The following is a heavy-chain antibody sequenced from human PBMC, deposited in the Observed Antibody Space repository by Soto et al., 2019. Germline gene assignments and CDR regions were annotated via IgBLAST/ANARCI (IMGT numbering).Heavy chain of an antibody. J-gene: IGHJ4*02. CDR2: ISGSGAST. CDR3: AKGTYYYDSSAYYGY. D-gene: IGHD3-22*01. V-gene: IGHV3-23*01. CDR1: GFTFSSYA. Sequence: EVQLLESGGGLVQPGGSPRLSCAASGFTFSSYAMSWVRQAPGKGLEWVSAISGSGASTYYADSVKGRFTISRDNSKNTLYLQMNSLRAEDTAVYYCAKGTYYYDSSAYYGYWGQGTLVTVSS.